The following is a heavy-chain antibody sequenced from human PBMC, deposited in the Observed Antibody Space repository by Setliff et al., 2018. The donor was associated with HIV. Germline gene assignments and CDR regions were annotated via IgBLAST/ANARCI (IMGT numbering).Heavy chain of an antibody. CDR3: VWAPPGIQLLASTNGPYYFDY. CDR2: IFHSGTT. J-gene: IGHJ4*01. Sequence: SETLSLTCVVSGYFVAGGYYWGWIRQSPGKGLEWIGNIFHSGTTYYNPSLRSRITISVDTSKNQFFLNMTSVTAADTAVYYCVWAPPGIQLLASTNGPYYFDYWGHGTLVTVSS. D-gene: IGHD1-1*01. V-gene: IGHV4-38-2*01. CDR1: GYFVAGGYY.